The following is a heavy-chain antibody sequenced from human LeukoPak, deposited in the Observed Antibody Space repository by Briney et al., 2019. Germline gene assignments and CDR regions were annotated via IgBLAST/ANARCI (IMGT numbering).Heavy chain of an antibody. V-gene: IGHV2-5*02. Sequence: SGPTLVQPTPTLTLTCTFSGFSLITRGVGVGWIRQPPGKALEWLALIYGDDDKRYRTSLKSRLAITKDIPKNQVVLTMTNMDPVDTATYYCAHRRRGTYYGYWGQGTLVTVSS. CDR2: IYGDDDK. J-gene: IGHJ4*02. CDR1: GFSLITRGVG. D-gene: IGHD1-26*01. CDR3: AHRRRGTYYGY.